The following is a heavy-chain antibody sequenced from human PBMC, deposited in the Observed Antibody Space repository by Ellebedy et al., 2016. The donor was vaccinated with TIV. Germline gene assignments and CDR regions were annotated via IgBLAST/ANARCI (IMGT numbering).Heavy chain of an antibody. CDR3: ARVGPPGSRWFDP. J-gene: IGHJ5*02. CDR2: ISFGGEST. V-gene: IGHV3-23*01. D-gene: IGHD2-15*01. CDR1: GFTFSDNA. Sequence: PGGSLRLSCAASGFTFSDNAMGWVRQAPGKGLEWVAGISFGGESTYYPDSVKGRFTISRDNSKNTLYVQMNSLRAEDTAIYYCARVGPPGSRWFDPWGQGTLVTVSS.